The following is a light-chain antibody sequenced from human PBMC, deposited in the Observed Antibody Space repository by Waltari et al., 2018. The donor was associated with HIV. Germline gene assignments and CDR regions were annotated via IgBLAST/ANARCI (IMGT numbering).Light chain of an antibody. CDR3: SSYTSSNTLR. J-gene: IGLJ2*01. Sequence: QSALTPPASVSASPGQSITISVTGTRSAVGGYKYVSWYQQHPGKAPRLMIYDVSNRPSGVSNRFSGSKSGDTASLTISGLQAEDEAAYYCSSYTSSNTLRFGGGTKLTVL. CDR2: DVS. V-gene: IGLV2-14*01. CDR1: RSAVGGYKY.